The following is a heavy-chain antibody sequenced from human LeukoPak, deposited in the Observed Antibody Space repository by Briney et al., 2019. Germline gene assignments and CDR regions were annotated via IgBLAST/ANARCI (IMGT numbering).Heavy chain of an antibody. J-gene: IGHJ4*02. D-gene: IGHD2-15*01. Sequence: PSETLSLTYAVYGGSFSGYYWSWIRQPPGKGLEWIGEINHSGSTNYNPSLKSRVTISVDTSKNQFSLKLSSVTAADTAVYYCASRGWRPGSFDYWGQGTLVTVSS. V-gene: IGHV4-34*01. CDR1: GGSFSGYY. CDR3: ASRGWRPGSFDY. CDR2: INHSGST.